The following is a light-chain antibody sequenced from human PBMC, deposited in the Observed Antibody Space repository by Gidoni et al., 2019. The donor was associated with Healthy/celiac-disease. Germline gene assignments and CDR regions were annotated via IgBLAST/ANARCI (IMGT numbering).Light chain of an antibody. CDR3: QQLNSYPRT. CDR1: QGISSY. J-gene: IGKJ2*01. V-gene: IGKV1-9*01. Sequence: IQLTQSPSFLSASVGDRVTITCRASQGISSYLAWYQQKPGKAPKLLIYASSTLQSGVPSRFSGSGSGTEFTLTISSLQPEDFATYYCQQLNSYPRTLGQGTKLEIK. CDR2: ASS.